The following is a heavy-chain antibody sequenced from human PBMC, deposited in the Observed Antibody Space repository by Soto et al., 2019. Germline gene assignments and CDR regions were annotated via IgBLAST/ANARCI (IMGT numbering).Heavy chain of an antibody. D-gene: IGHD3-16*02. CDR1: GGSISSYY. CDR3: ARVMITFGGVIVKSPGAFDI. Sequence: PSETLSLTCTVSGGSISSYYWSWIRQPAGKGLEWIGRIYTSGSTNYNPSLKSRVTMSVDTSKNQFSLKLSSVTAADTAVYYCARVMITFGGVIVKSPGAFDIWGQGTMVT. CDR2: IYTSGST. J-gene: IGHJ3*02. V-gene: IGHV4-4*07.